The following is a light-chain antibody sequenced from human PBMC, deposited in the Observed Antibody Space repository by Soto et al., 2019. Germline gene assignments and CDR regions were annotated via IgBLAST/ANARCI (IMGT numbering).Light chain of an antibody. J-gene: IGLJ1*01. CDR2: DVS. V-gene: IGLV2-14*03. Sequence: QPVLTHPASVSGAPGQSIPISCTGTSSDVGGYNYVSWYQHHPGKAPKLIIYDVSNRPSGVSNRFSGSKSGNTASLTISGLQPEDEADYSCSSYTTSNTRQIVFGTGTKVTVL. CDR3: SSYTTSNTRQIV. CDR1: SSDVGGYNY.